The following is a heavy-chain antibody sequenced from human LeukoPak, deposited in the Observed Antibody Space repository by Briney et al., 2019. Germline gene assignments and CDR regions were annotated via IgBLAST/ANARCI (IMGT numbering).Heavy chain of an antibody. CDR2: MNTNTGNP. V-gene: IGHV7-4-1*02. CDR3: ARDSPDYYDSSGYLNSLT. Sequence: ASVKVSCKASGYTFTSYAMNWVRQAPGQGLEWMGWMNTNTGNPTYAQGFTGRSVFSLDTSVSTAYLQISSLKAEDTAVYYCARDSPDYYDSSGYLNSLTWGQGTLVTVSS. CDR1: GYTFTSYA. D-gene: IGHD3-22*01. J-gene: IGHJ4*02.